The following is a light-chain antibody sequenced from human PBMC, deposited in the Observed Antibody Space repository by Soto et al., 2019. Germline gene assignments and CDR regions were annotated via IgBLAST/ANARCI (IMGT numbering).Light chain of an antibody. Sequence: EIVMTQSPATLSVSPGERATLSCRASQSVSSNLAWYQQKPGQAPRLLIYGASTRATGIPARFSGSGSGTEFTLTISSLQSEDFAVYYCQQYNNWPHTFGPGTKV. CDR1: QSVSSN. V-gene: IGKV3-15*01. CDR2: GAS. CDR3: QQYNNWPHT. J-gene: IGKJ3*01.